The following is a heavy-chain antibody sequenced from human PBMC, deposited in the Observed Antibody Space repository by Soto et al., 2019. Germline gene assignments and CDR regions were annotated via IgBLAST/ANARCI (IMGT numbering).Heavy chain of an antibody. D-gene: IGHD6-19*01. V-gene: IGHV3-23*01. Sequence: PGGSLRLSCAAPGFTFSSYSMSWVRQAPGKGLEWVSAISGSGGSTYYADSVKGRFTISRDNSKNTLYLQMNSLRAEDTAVYYCAKDPPPIAVARNGDPWGQGTLVTVSS. J-gene: IGHJ5*02. CDR3: AKDPPPIAVARNGDP. CDR2: ISGSGGST. CDR1: GFTFSSYS.